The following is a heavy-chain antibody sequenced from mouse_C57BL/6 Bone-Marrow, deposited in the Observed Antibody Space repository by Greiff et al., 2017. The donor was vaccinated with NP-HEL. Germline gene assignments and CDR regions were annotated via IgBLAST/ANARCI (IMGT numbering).Heavy chain of an antibody. CDR2: IDPSDSYT. CDR3: ARGTMAIDY. D-gene: IGHD1-1*02. Sequence: QVQLQQPGAELVKPGASVKLSCKASGYTFTSYWMQWVKQRPGQGLEWIGEIDPSDSYTNYNQKFKGKATLTVDTSSSTAYMQLSSLTSEDSAVYYCARGTMAIDYWGQGTSVTVSS. CDR1: GYTFTSYW. V-gene: IGHV1-50*01. J-gene: IGHJ4*01.